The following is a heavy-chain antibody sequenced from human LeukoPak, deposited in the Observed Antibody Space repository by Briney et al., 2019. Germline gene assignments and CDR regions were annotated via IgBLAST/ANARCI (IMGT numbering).Heavy chain of an antibody. V-gene: IGHV3-23*01. Sequence: GGSLRLSCAASGFTFSSYAMGWARQAPGKGLEWVSAISGSGGSTYYADSVKGRFTISRDNSKNTLYLQMNSLRAEDTAVYYCAKAGYYDSSGYSIWGQGTLVTVSS. CDR3: AKAGYYDSSGYSI. CDR2: ISGSGGST. D-gene: IGHD3-22*01. CDR1: GFTFSSYA. J-gene: IGHJ4*02.